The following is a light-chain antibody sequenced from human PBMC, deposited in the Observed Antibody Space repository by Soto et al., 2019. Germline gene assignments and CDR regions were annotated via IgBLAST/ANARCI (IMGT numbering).Light chain of an antibody. J-gene: IGKJ5*01. CDR1: QSVSNNY. CDR3: QQYGSSPIS. V-gene: IGKV3-20*01. CDR2: DAS. Sequence: EIVLTQSPGTLSLSPGERATLSCRASQSVSNNYLAWFQQKPGQGPRLLIYDASSRAPGIPDRFSGSGSGTEFTLTISRLEPEDFAVYFCQQYGSSPISFGQGTRLEIK.